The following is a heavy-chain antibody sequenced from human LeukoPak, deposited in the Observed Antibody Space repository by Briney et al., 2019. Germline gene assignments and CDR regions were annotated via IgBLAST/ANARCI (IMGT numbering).Heavy chain of an antibody. Sequence: GASVKVSCKASGYTFTSYAMNWVRQAPGQGIEWMGWMNPNSGNTGYAQKFQRRVTMTRNTSISTAYMELSSLRSEDTAVYYCARSEGSGSYYVDYWGQGTLVTVSS. V-gene: IGHV1-8*02. CDR2: MNPNSGNT. D-gene: IGHD3-10*01. CDR1: GYTFTSYA. CDR3: ARSEGSGSYYVDY. J-gene: IGHJ4*02.